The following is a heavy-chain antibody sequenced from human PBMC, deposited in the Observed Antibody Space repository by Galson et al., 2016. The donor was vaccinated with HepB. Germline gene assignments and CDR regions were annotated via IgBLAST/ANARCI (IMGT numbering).Heavy chain of an antibody. CDR2: ISTSGDII. J-gene: IGHJ6*02. CDR3: GRDGEFDYYYGTDV. Sequence: SLRLSCAASGFSFSDYYMTWIRQAPGKGLEYISYISTSGDIIYYADSVKGRFTVSRDNAKNSLYLQMNSLRAEETAVYYCGRDGEFDYYYGTDVWGQGTTVTVSS. CDR1: GFSFSDYY. V-gene: IGHV3-11*01.